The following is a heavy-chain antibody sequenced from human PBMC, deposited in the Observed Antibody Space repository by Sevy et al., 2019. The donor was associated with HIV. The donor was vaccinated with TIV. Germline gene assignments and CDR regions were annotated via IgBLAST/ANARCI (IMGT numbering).Heavy chain of an antibody. CDR1: GFTFSSYE. D-gene: IGHD4-17*01. J-gene: IGHJ4*02. V-gene: IGHV3-48*03. Sequence: GGSLRLSCTASGFTFSSYEMNWVRQAPGKGLEWVSYISNSGSTIHYSDSVKGRFTISRDNAKNSLYLQMNSLIAEDTAVYYCARDLPPSETSVPHFDYWGRGTLVTVSS. CDR3: ARDLPPSETSVPHFDY. CDR2: ISNSGSTI.